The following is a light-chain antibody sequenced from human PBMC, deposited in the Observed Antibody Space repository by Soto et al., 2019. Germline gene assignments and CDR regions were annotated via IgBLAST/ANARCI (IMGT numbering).Light chain of an antibody. V-gene: IGKV1-13*02. CDR1: QGISSA. CDR3: QQFNSYPL. Sequence: AIQLTQSPSSLSASVGDRVTITCRASQGISSALAWYQQKPGKAPKLLIYDASSLESGVPSRFSGSGSGTDFTLTISSLQPEDLATYYCQQFNSYPLFGPGTKVDIK. J-gene: IGKJ3*01. CDR2: DAS.